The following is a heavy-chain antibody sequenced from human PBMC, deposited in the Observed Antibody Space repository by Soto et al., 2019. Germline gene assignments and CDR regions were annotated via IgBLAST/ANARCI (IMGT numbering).Heavy chain of an antibody. J-gene: IGHJ4*02. Sequence: QVQLVESGGGVVQPGRSLRLSCAASGFTFSTYGMHWVRQAPGKGLEWVAVISYDGSNKYRADSVKGRFTISRDNSKNTLFLQMNSLTAEDTAVYYCAKELGRYCSGGGCYYFDYWGQGTLVTVSS. CDR3: AKELGRYCSGGGCYYFDY. V-gene: IGHV3-30*18. CDR2: ISYDGSNK. CDR1: GFTFSTYG. D-gene: IGHD2-15*01.